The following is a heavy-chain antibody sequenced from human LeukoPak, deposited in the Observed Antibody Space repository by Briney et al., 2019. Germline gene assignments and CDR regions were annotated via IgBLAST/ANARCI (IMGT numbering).Heavy chain of an antibody. CDR3: TFSSYGDHVGVDAFDI. CDR2: INSDGSST. J-gene: IGHJ3*02. CDR1: GFTFSTYW. V-gene: IGHV3-74*01. D-gene: IGHD4-17*01. Sequence: GRSLRLSCAASGFTFSTYWMHWVRQAPGKGLGWVSRINSDGSSTNYADSLKGRFTISRDNAKNTLYLQMNSLRAEDTAVYYCTFSSYGDHVGVDAFDIWGQGTMVTVSS.